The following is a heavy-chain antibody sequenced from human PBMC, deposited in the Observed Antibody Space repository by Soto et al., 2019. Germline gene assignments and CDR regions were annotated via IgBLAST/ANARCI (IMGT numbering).Heavy chain of an antibody. CDR1: GGYISDRNW. D-gene: IGHD5-12*01. Sequence: PSETLSLTCSFSGGYISDRNWWSWVRQPPGKGLDWIGEISHSGSTNYNPSLKGRVTTSLDKSKNQFSLKVTSVTAADTAVYYCARHHDRWLQSHFEYWGQGTLVTVSS. J-gene: IGHJ4*02. V-gene: IGHV4-4*02. CDR3: ARHHDRWLQSHFEY. CDR2: ISHSGST.